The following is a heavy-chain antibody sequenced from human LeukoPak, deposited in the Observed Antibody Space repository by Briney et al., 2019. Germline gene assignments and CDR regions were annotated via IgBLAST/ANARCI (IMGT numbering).Heavy chain of an antibody. CDR2: IKPDGSEG. CDR1: GFTFSDYW. Sequence: GGSLRLSCAASGFTFSDYWMSWVRQTPEKGLQWVANIKPDGSEGYFINSVKGRFTISRDNAKNSLYLQMNSLRAEDTAVYYCARAGKSSEGYWGQGTLVTVSS. CDR3: ARAGKSSEGY. D-gene: IGHD3-10*01. J-gene: IGHJ4*02. V-gene: IGHV3-7*01.